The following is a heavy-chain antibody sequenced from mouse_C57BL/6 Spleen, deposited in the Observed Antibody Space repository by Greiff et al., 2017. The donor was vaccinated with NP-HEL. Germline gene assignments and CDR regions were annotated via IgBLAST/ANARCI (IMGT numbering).Heavy chain of an antibody. D-gene: IGHD2-2*01. V-gene: IGHV1-55*01. J-gene: IGHJ1*03. Sequence: QVQLKQPGAELVKPGASVKMSCKASGYTFTSYWITWVKQRPGQGLEWIGDIYPGSGSTNYNEKFKSKATLTVDTSSSTAYMQLSSLTSEDSAVYYCARGPMVTTRYWYFDVWGTGTTVTVSS. CDR3: ARGPMVTTRYWYFDV. CDR2: IYPGSGST. CDR1: GYTFTSYW.